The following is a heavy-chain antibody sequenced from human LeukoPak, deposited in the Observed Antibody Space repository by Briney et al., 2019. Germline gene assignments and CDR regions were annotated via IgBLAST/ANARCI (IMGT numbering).Heavy chain of an antibody. CDR1: VEPFSNYF. V-gene: IGHV4-34*01. CDR3: ARGLGQYDY. CDR2: INHSGST. J-gene: IGHJ4*02. D-gene: IGHD5-24*01. Sequence: SETLSPTCAVYVEPFSNYFWSWIRQSPGKGLEWIGEINHSGSTNYNSYLTSRVTISVDTSKNQFSLNLSSVTAADTAIYYCARGLGQYDYWGQGTLVTVSS.